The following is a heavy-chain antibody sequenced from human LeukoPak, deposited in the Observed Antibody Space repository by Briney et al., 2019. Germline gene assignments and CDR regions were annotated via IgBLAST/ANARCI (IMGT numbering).Heavy chain of an antibody. Sequence: GGSLRLSCAASGFTFNSYAMSWVRQAPGKGLEWVSGITGSGGTTYYADSVKGRFTISRDNARNSLYLQMNSLRAEDTAVYYCARDMVVQGFDYWGQGTLVTVSS. CDR2: ITGSGGTT. CDR1: GFTFNSYA. J-gene: IGHJ4*02. V-gene: IGHV3-23*01. D-gene: IGHD2-15*01. CDR3: ARDMVVQGFDY.